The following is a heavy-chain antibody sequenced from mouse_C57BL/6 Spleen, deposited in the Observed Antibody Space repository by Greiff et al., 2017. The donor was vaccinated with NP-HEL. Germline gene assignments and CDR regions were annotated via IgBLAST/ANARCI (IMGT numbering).Heavy chain of an antibody. Sequence: QVQLKESGAELVRPGASVTLSCKASGYTFTDYEMHWVKQTPVHGLEWIGAIDPETGGTAYNQKFKGKAILTADKSSSTAYMELRSLTSEDSAVYYCTRSDSWGQGTTLTVSA. J-gene: IGHJ2*01. CDR1: GYTFTDYE. V-gene: IGHV1-15*01. CDR2: IDPETGGT. CDR3: TRSDS.